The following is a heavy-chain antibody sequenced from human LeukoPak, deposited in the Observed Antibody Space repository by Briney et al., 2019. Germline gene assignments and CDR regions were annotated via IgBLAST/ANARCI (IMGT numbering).Heavy chain of an antibody. D-gene: IGHD2/OR15-2a*01. CDR3: AREGRLMSDTTVHP. V-gene: IGHV1-18*01. J-gene: IGHJ5*02. CDR1: GYSFSIYY. Sequence: ASVRVSCKASGYSFSIYYIHWVRQAPGQGLEWMGWVSAYSGNTNYAQNFHDRVTMTTDTSTTTAYMELRSLTSEDTAVYYCAREGRLMSDTTVHPWGQGTLVTVSP. CDR2: VSAYSGNT.